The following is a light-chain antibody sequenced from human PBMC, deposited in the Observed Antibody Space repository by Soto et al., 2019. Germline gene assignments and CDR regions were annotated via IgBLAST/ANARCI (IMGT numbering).Light chain of an antibody. Sequence: DVVMSQTPLSLSVAPRQPASISCKSSQSLLHIHGETFLFWYLQQPGQSPQLLISGASTRPTGITARFSGSGSGTEFTLTTISLQYEDYAVYYCQQYNDWPLTFGGGTKVDI. V-gene: IGKV2-29*01. CDR2: GAS. CDR1: QSLLHIHGETF. CDR3: QQYNDWPLT. J-gene: IGKJ4*01.